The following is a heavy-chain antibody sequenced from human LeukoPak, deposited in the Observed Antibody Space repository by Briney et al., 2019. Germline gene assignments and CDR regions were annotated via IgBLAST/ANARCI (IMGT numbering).Heavy chain of an antibody. CDR1: GGSISSYY. V-gene: IGHV4-59*08. J-gene: IGHJ6*02. CDR3: ARHLPYGSGSDHYYYGMDV. CDR2: IYYSGNT. D-gene: IGHD3-10*01. Sequence: SETLSLTCTVSGGSISSYYWSWIRQPPGKGLEWIGYIYYSGNTNYNPSLKSRVTISVDTSSNQFSLKVSSVTAADTAVYYCARHLPYGSGSDHYYYGMDVWGQGTTVTVSS.